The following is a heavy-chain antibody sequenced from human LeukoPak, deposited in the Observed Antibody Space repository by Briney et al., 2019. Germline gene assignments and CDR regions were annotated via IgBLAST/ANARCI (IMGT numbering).Heavy chain of an antibody. J-gene: IGHJ6*03. CDR1: GYTLTELS. CDR2: FDPEDGET. Sequence: GASVKVSCKVSGYTLTELSMHWVRQAPGKGLEWMGGFDPEDGETIYAQKFQGRVTMTEDTSTDTAYMELSSLRSEDTAVYYCATGPPMARTDYYYMDVWGKGTTVTVSS. V-gene: IGHV1-24*01. CDR3: ATGPPMARTDYYYMDV. D-gene: IGHD5-24*01.